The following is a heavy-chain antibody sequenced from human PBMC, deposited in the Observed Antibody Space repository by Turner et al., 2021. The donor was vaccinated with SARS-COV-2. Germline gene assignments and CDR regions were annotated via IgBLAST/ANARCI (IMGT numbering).Heavy chain of an antibody. Sequence: HVHLQESGPGLLRPPETLSPPCSVTGDAIRDTPYFWIWIRQQPGKALEWVGYTYYSGSAKYKSSLKSRASISVDTSKNVISLNLRSVTAADTAVYYCARDASRSPPDYWGQGTLVIVSS. CDR3: ARDASRSPPDY. CDR2: TYYSGSA. J-gene: IGHJ4*02. CDR1: GDAIRDTPYF. V-gene: IGHV4-31*03.